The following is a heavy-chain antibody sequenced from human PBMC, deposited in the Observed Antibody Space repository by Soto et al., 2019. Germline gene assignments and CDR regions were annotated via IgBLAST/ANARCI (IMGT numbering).Heavy chain of an antibody. J-gene: IGHJ4*02. V-gene: IGHV3-74*01. D-gene: IGHD3-9*01. CDR1: GFTFSSYW. CDR2: INSDGSST. Sequence: WGSLRLSCAASGFTFSSYWMHWVRQAPGKGLVWVSRINSDGSSTSYADSVKGRFTISRDNAKNTLYLQMNSLRAEDTAVYYCARAPYYDILTGYHDYWGKGTLVTVSS. CDR3: ARAPYYDILTGYHDY.